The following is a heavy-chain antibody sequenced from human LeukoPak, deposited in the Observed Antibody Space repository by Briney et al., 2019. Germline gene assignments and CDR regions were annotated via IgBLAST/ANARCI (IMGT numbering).Heavy chain of an antibody. Sequence: SGTLSLTCTVSGGSISSYYWSWIRQPPGKALEWIGYLYYSGNTSYNPSLKSRVTISSDTSKNQFSLNLSSVTAADTALYYCARDRPDYGDYELGDAFDIWGQGTVVTVSS. J-gene: IGHJ3*02. CDR2: LYYSGNT. CDR3: ARDRPDYGDYELGDAFDI. CDR1: GGSISSYY. V-gene: IGHV4-59*12. D-gene: IGHD4-17*01.